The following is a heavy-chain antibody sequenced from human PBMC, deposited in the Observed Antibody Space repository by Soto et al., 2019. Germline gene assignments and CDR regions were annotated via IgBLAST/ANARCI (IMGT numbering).Heavy chain of an antibody. D-gene: IGHD3-22*01. J-gene: IGHJ4*02. Sequence: VASVKVSCKASGGTFSSYAISWVRQAPGQGLEWMGGIIPIFGTANYAQKFQGRVTITADESTSTAYMELRSLRSEGTAAYYCARAPYYYDSSGYLNYWGQVPLGTVSS. CDR3: ARAPYYYDSSGYLNY. CDR2: IIPIFGTA. CDR1: GGTFSSYA. V-gene: IGHV1-69*13.